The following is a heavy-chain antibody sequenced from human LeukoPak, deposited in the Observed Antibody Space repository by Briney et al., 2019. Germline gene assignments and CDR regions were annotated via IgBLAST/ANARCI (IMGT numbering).Heavy chain of an antibody. V-gene: IGHV3-23*01. J-gene: IGHJ4*02. CDR2: VNGSGGST. CDR1: RFTFSSYA. D-gene: IGHD5-24*01. CDR3: ARDSRVHRDGSTE. Sequence: GGSLRLSCAASRFTFSSYAMNWVRQAPGKGLEWVSTVNGSGGSTYYADSVKGRFTISRDNAKNSLYLQMNSLRAEDTAVYYCARDSRVHRDGSTEWGQGTLVTVSS.